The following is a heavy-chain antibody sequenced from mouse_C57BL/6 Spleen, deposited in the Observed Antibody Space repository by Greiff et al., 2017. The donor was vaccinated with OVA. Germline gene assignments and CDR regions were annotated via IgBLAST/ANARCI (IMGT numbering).Heavy chain of an antibody. V-gene: IGHV1-15*01. Sequence: QVQLKQSGAELVRPGASVTLSCKASGFTFTDYEMHWVKQTPVHGLEWIAAIDPETGGTAYNQKFKGKAILTADKSSSTAYMELRSLTSEDSAVYYCSRSAVGAHWYFEVWGTGTTVTVSS. CDR3: SRSAVGAHWYFEV. D-gene: IGHD1-1*01. CDR2: IDPETGGT. J-gene: IGHJ1*03. CDR1: GFTFTDYE.